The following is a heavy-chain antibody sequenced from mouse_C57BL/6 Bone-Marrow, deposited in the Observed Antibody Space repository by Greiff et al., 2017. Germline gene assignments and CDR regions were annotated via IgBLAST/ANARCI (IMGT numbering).Heavy chain of an antibody. J-gene: IGHJ2*01. CDR2: ISYSGST. Sequence: DVKLQESGPGLAKPSPTLSLTCSVTGYSFTGYYWNWIRKFPGNKLEYMGYISYSGSTYYNPSLKSRISITRDTSKNQYYQQLNSVTTEDTATYYCARGRFPYYFDYWGQGTTLTGSS. CDR3: ARGRFPYYFDY. CDR1: GYSFTGYY. V-gene: IGHV3-8*01.